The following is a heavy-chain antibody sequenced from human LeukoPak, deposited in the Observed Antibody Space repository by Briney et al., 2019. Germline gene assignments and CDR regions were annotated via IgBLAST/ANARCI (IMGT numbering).Heavy chain of an antibody. CDR3: AFGSGTYYNALDM. CDR1: GFIFSGSW. CDR2: IDSDGGSP. D-gene: IGHD1-26*01. V-gene: IGHV3-74*03. J-gene: IGHJ3*02. Sequence: GGSLRLSCAASGFIFSGSWIHWVRQAPGQGLVWVSRIDSDGGSPTYADSVKGRFTISRDNAKNTLYLQMTNLRAEDTAIYYCAFGSGTYYNALDMWGQGTMVTVSS.